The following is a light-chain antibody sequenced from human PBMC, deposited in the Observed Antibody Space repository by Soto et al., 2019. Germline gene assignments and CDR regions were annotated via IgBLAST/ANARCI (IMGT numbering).Light chain of an antibody. J-gene: IGKJ5*01. CDR1: QDISNY. V-gene: IGKV1-13*02. CDR2: EAS. Sequence: QMTQSPSSLSASVGDRVTITCQACQDISNYLNWYQQKPGKAPQLLIYEASSLESGVPSRFSGSGSGTEFTLTIGGLQPDDFATYYCQQFNSYPITFGQGTRLENK. CDR3: QQFNSYPIT.